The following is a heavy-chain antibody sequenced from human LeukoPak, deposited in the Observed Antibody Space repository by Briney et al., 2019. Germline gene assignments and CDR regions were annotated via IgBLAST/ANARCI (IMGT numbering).Heavy chain of an antibody. J-gene: IGHJ6*02. CDR1: GYSFTSYW. D-gene: IGHD6-13*01. CDR3: ARQKQLVHDYYGMDV. Sequence: GESLKISCKGSGYSFTSYWIGWVRQMPGKGLEWMGIIYPGDSDTGYSPSFQGQVTISADKSISTAYLQWSSLKASDTAMYYCARQKQLVHDYYGMDVWGQGTTVTVSS. CDR2: IYPGDSDT. V-gene: IGHV5-51*01.